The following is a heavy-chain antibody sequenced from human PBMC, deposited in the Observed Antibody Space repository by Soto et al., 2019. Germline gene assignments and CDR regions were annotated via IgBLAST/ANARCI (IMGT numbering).Heavy chain of an antibody. D-gene: IGHD3-10*01. CDR1: GGSINSYF. J-gene: IGHJ4*02. V-gene: IGHV4-59*01. CDR2: IYYSGST. Sequence: TSETLSLTCTVSGGSINSYFWSWIRQSPGKGLEWIGHIYYSGSTSYSPSLKSRVSISVDTSKNQFSLEVHSVTAADTAVYYCARAGTNMVQFDYWGQGTLVTSPQ. CDR3: ARAGTNMVQFDY.